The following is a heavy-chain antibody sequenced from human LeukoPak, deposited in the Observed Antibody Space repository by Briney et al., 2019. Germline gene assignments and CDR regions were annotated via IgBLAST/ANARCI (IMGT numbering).Heavy chain of an antibody. Sequence: SETLSLTCTVSGGSISSGGYNWSWIRQHPGKGLEWIGSIYYSGTTKYNPSLKSRVTISVDTSKNQFSLKLSSVTAADTAVYYCARGPGSAWYYYYGMDVWGQGTTVTVSS. CDR1: GGSISSGGYN. CDR3: ARGPGSAWYYYYGMDV. D-gene: IGHD6-19*01. J-gene: IGHJ6*02. V-gene: IGHV4-61*08. CDR2: IYYSGTT.